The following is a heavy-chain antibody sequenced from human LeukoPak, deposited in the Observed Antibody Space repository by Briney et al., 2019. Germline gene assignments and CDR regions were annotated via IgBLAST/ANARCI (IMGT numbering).Heavy chain of an antibody. CDR3: AREERDPFTIDY. Sequence: SETLSLTCTVSGGSISSYYWSWIRQPPGKGLEWIGYIYYSGSTNYNPSLKSRDTISVDTSKNQFSLKLSSVTAADTAVYYCAREERDPFTIDYWGQGTLVTVSS. CDR1: GGSISSYY. J-gene: IGHJ4*02. CDR2: IYYSGST. V-gene: IGHV4-59*01.